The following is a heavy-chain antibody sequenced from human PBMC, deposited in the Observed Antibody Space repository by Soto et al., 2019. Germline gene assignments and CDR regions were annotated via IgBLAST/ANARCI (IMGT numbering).Heavy chain of an antibody. J-gene: IGHJ4*02. V-gene: IGHV3-30-3*01. CDR1: GFTFSSYA. D-gene: IGHD4-4*01. CDR2: ISYDGSNK. CDR3: ARAQLATGTTVLDY. Sequence: QVQLVESGGGVVQPGRSLRLSCAASGFTFSSYAMHWVRQAPGKGLEWVAVISYDGSNKYYADSVKGRFTISRDNSKNTLYLQMNSLIAEDKAVYYCARAQLATGTTVLDYWGQGTLVTVSS.